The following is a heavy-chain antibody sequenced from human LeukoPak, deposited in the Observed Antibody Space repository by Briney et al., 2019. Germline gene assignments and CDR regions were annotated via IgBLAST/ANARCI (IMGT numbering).Heavy chain of an antibody. V-gene: IGHV5-10-1*01. CDR2: IDPSDSYT. D-gene: IGHD6-13*01. J-gene: IGHJ4*02. CDR1: GSRFTSYW. Sequence: GESLKISCKGSGSRFTSYWISWVRQTPGKGLEWMGRIDPSDSYTNYSPSFQGHVTISADKSISTAYLQWSSLKASDTAMYYCARLGSSWYGVGDYWGQGTLVTVSS. CDR3: ARLGSSWYGVGDY.